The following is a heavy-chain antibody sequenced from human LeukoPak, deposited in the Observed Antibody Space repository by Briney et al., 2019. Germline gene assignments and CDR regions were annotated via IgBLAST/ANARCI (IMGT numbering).Heavy chain of an antibody. CDR3: ARGSRWIVEVIPNHDAFDI. Sequence: PSETLSLTCAVYGGSFSGYYWSWIRQPPGKGLEWIGEINHSGSTNYNPSLKSRVTISVDTSKNQFSLKLSSVTAADTAVYYCARGSRWIVEVIPNHDAFDIWGQGTMVTVSS. V-gene: IGHV4-34*01. CDR1: GGSFSGYY. D-gene: IGHD3-22*01. CDR2: INHSGST. J-gene: IGHJ3*02.